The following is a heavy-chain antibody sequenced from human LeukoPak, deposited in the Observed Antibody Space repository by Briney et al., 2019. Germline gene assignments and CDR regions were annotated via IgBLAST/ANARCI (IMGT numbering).Heavy chain of an antibody. J-gene: IGHJ4*02. D-gene: IGHD3-10*01. CDR3: ARNFDDSGSLGYY. CDR2: TYHSGST. Sequence: SETLSLTCAVSSGSISSSYWWSWVRQPPGKGLEWIGETYHSGSTNYNPSLKSRVTISVDKSKNQFSLKLRSVTAADTAVYYCARNFDDSGSLGYYWGQGTLVTVSS. CDR1: SGSISSSYW. V-gene: IGHV4-4*02.